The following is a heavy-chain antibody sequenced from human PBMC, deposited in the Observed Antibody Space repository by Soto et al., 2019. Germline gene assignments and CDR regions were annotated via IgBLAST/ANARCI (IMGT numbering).Heavy chain of an antibody. D-gene: IGHD3-22*01. CDR1: GFRFSSYV. V-gene: IGHV3-33*01. Sequence: QVQLVESGGGVVQPGRSLRLSCAASGFRFSSYVMNWVRQSPGKGLEWVAVIWYDGSNKFYGNSVKGRFTISRDNSRNTLYLQMNSLRDEDTAVYYCATEGKDDSVKGGFDNWGQGTLVTVSS. CDR3: ATEGKDDSVKGGFDN. J-gene: IGHJ4*02. CDR2: IWYDGSNK.